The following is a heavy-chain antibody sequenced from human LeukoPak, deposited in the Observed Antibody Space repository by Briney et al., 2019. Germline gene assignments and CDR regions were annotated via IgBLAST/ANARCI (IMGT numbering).Heavy chain of an antibody. CDR1: GFSLSTSGVG. V-gene: IGHV2-5*01. Sequence: SGPTLVKPTQTLTLTCTFSGFSLSTSGVGVGWIRQPPGKALEWLALIYWNGDKRYSPSLKIRLTITKDTSKNQVVLTMTNMDPVDTATYYCAHRNHRGNFDYWGQGTLVTVSS. CDR3: AHRNHRGNFDY. CDR2: IYWNGDK. J-gene: IGHJ4*02. D-gene: IGHD3-10*01.